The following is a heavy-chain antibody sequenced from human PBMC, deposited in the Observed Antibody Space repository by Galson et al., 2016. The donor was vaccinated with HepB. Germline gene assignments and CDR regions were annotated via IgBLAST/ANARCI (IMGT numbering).Heavy chain of an antibody. V-gene: IGHV3-30*18. CDR2: ISYDGSHT. CDR1: GFSFSSYG. J-gene: IGHJ4*02. CDR3: AKEYLGYSLFDY. D-gene: IGHD6-13*01. Sequence: SLRLSCAASGFSFSSYGMHWVRQAPGKGLERVAVISYDGSHTYYADSVKGRFTISRDNSKNTLYLQMSSLTTEDTAVYYCAKEYLGYSLFDYWGQGTLVTVSS.